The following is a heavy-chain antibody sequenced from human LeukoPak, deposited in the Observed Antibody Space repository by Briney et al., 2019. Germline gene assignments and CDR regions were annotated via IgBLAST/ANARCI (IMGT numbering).Heavy chain of an antibody. Sequence: PGGSLRLSCAASGFTFSSYAMHWVRQAPGKGLEWVAVISYDGSNKYYADSVKGRFTISRDNSKNTLYLQMNSLRAEDTAVYYCASSYYDSSGPVGEWGQGTMVTVSS. J-gene: IGHJ3*01. CDR2: ISYDGSNK. V-gene: IGHV3-30*04. D-gene: IGHD3-22*01. CDR1: GFTFSSYA. CDR3: ASSYYDSSGPVGE.